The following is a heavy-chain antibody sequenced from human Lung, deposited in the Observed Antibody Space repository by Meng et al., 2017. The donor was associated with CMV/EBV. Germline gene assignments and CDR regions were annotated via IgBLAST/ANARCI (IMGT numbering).Heavy chain of an antibody. CDR3: ARVGDDIGSCTTTSCHNGYYFDY. V-gene: IGHV3-53*01. Sequence: GESLKISCAASGFTVSSNYMSWVRQAPGKGLEWVSIIYSGGDTYYVDSVKGRFTISRDISTNTLSLQLNNLRAEDSAVYYCARVGDDIGSCTTTSCHNGYYFDYWGRGTLVTVSS. CDR1: GFTVSSNY. D-gene: IGHD2-2*02. CDR2: IYSGGDT. J-gene: IGHJ4*02.